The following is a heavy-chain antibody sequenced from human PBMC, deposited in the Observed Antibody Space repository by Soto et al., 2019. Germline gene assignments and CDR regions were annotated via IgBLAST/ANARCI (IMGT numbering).Heavy chain of an antibody. V-gene: IGHV1-8*01. CDR3: ARSIYYYGSGSYSDAFDI. Sequence: ASVTVSCQASGYTFTSYDINWVRQATGQGLEWMGWINPENGKTSYAQKFQGRVTMTEDTSTDTAYMELSSLRSEDTAVYYCARSIYYYGSGSYSDAFDIWGQGTMVTVSS. D-gene: IGHD3-10*01. CDR1: GYTFTSYD. J-gene: IGHJ3*02. CDR2: INPENGKT.